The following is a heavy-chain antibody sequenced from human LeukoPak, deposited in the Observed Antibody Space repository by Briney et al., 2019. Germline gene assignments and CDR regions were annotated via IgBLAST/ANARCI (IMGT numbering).Heavy chain of an antibody. V-gene: IGHV1-18*01. D-gene: IGHD6-13*01. Sequence: ASVKVSCKASGYTFTSYGISWVRQAPGQGLEWTGWISAYNGNTNYAQKLQGRVTMTTDTSTSTAYMELRSLRSDDTAVYYCARHPSIAAAGTFIYYYYYMDVWGKGTTVTVSS. J-gene: IGHJ6*03. CDR1: GYTFTSYG. CDR2: ISAYNGNT. CDR3: ARHPSIAAAGTFIYYYYYMDV.